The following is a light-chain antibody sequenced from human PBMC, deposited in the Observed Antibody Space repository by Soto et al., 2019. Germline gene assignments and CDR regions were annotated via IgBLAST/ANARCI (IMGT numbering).Light chain of an antibody. J-gene: IGKJ1*01. CDR1: QSVSTN. Sequence: EIVMTQSPATLSVSPGERATLSCRASQSVSTNLAWYLQKPGQAPRLLIYGASTRATGIPARFSGGGSGTEFTLAISSLQSEDFAVYYCQHYNNWPPWTFGQGTKVEIK. CDR2: GAS. CDR3: QHYNNWPPWT. V-gene: IGKV3-15*01.